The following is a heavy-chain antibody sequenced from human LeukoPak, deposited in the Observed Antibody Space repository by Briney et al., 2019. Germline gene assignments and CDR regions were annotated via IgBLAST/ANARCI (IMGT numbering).Heavy chain of an antibody. CDR2: INNDGRGT. CDR3: TTLHLTDV. Sequence: PAGPVTVSCPGSGFTFINYWLHWLRQAPGKGLVWVSRINNDGRGTIYAASVKGRFTISRDKAKNTLYLQMNRLRVEDTGVYSCTTLHLTDVWGKGTTVTVSS. CDR1: GFTFINYW. V-gene: IGHV3-74*01. D-gene: IGHD3-9*01. J-gene: IGHJ6*01.